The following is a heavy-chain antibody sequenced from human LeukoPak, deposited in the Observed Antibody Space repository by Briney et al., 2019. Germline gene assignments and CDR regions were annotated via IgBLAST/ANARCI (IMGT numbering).Heavy chain of an antibody. CDR1: GGSISSSSYY. J-gene: IGHJ4*02. V-gene: IGHV4-39*01. Sequence: SETLSLTCTVSGGSISSSSYYWGWIRQPPGKGLEWIGSIYYSGSTYYNPSLKSRVTISVDTSKNQFSLKLSSVTAADTAVYYCATYDYYDSSGYYFAFDYWGQGTLVTVSS. CDR3: ATYDYYDSSGYYFAFDY. D-gene: IGHD3-22*01. CDR2: IYYSGST.